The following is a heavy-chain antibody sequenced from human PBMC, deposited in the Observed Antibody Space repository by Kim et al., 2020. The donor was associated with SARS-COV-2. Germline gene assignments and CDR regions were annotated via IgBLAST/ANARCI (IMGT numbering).Heavy chain of an antibody. J-gene: IGHJ3*02. CDR3: ARAPGPRNPFDI. V-gene: IGHV1-46*01. D-gene: IGHD7-27*01. Sequence: SDAQKFQGRVTMTRDTSTSTVYMELSSLRSEDTAVYYCARAPGPRNPFDIWGQGTMVTVSS.